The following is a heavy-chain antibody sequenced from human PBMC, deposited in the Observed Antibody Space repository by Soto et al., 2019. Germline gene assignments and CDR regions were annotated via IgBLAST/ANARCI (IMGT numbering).Heavy chain of an antibody. D-gene: IGHD3-10*01. CDR2: INHSGST. CDR1: GGSFSGYY. CDR3: ARGELLWFGERGYYYYYGMDV. J-gene: IGHJ6*02. Sequence: SETLSLTCAVCGGSFSGYYWSWIRQPPGKGLEWIGEINHSGSTNYNPSLKSRVTISVDTSKNQFSLKLSSVTAADTAVYYCARGELLWFGERGYYYYYGMDVWGQGTTVTVSS. V-gene: IGHV4-34*01.